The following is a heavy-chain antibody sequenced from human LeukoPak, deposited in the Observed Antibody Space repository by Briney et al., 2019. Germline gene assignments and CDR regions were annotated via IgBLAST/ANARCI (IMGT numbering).Heavy chain of an antibody. CDR2: IYYSGST. J-gene: IGHJ4*02. V-gene: IGHV4-31*03. CDR1: GGSISSSSYY. CDR3: ARQSSGYFNFDY. D-gene: IGHD3-22*01. Sequence: PSETLSLTCTVSGGSISSSSYYWGWIRQHPGKGLEWIGYIYYSGSTYYNPSLKSRVTISVDTSKNQFSLKLSSVTAADTAVYYCARQSSGYFNFDYWGQGTLVTVSS.